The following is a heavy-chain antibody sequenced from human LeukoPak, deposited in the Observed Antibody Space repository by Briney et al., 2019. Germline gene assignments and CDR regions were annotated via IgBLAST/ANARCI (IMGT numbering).Heavy chain of an antibody. V-gene: IGHV3-74*01. Sequence: GGSLRLSCAASRFTFTSYAMSWVRQAPGKGLVWVSRINSDGSSTSYADSVKGRFTISRDNAKNTLYLQMNSLRAEDTAVYYCARGRADYDYVWGSYRLFDYWGQGTLVTVSS. CDR2: INSDGSST. CDR1: RFTFTSYA. CDR3: ARGRADYDYVWGSYRLFDY. J-gene: IGHJ4*02. D-gene: IGHD3-16*02.